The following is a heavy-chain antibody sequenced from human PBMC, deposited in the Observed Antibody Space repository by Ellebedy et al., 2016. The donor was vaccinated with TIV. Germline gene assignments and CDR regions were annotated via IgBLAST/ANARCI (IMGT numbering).Heavy chain of an antibody. J-gene: IGHJ4*02. V-gene: IGHV3-23*01. D-gene: IGHD5-18*01. CDR1: GFIFSDYA. Sequence: GESLKTSCATSGFIFSDYAISLVRQPPGKGLEWVSTISGRGESTFAADSVKGRFTISRAFSKRTVYLQMNSLRAEDTAMYYCARKTDTGTSGDYWGQGTPVTVSS. CDR2: ISGRGEST. CDR3: ARKTDTGTSGDY.